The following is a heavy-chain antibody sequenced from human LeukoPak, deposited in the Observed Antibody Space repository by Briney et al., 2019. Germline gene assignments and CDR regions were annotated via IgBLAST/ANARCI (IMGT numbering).Heavy chain of an antibody. CDR2: IYYSGST. Sequence: PSQTLSLTCTVSGGSISSGGYYWSWIRQHPGKGLEWIGYIYYSGSTNYNPSLKSRVTISVDTSKNQFSLKLSSVTAADTAVYYCARQGDWNYVDYWGQGTLVTVSS. V-gene: IGHV4-31*03. CDR3: ARQGDWNYVDY. CDR1: GGSISSGGYY. D-gene: IGHD1-1*01. J-gene: IGHJ4*02.